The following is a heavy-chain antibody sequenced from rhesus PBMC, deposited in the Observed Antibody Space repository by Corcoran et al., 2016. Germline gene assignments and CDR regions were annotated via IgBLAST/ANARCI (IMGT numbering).Heavy chain of an antibody. CDR3: ARGTYYYGRGGLDS. CDR2: IDSSGST. V-gene: IGHV4-173*01. CDR1: GGSISGYW. Sequence: HLQLQESGPGLVKPSETLSLTCAVSGGSISGYWWSWSRQPPGKGLEWIGRIDSSGSTDYNPSLKSRVTISRDTSKNQFSLKLSSVTAADTAVYYCARGTYYYGRGGLDSWGQGVVVTVSS. J-gene: IGHJ6*01. D-gene: IGHD3-28*01.